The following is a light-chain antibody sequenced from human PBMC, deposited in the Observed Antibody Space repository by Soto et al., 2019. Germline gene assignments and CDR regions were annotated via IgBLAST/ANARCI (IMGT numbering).Light chain of an antibody. Sequence: EIVLTQSPATLSLSPGERATLSCRASESIRTFLAWYQQKPGQAPRLLIYGASNRATGIPARFSGSGSGADFCLTISSLEPEDFAVYYCHQRSNWPPYTFGQGTKLEIK. J-gene: IGKJ2*01. V-gene: IGKV3-11*01. CDR2: GAS. CDR3: HQRSNWPPYT. CDR1: ESIRTF.